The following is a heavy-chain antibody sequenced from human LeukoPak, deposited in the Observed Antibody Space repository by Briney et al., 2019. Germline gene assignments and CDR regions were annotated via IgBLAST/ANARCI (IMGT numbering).Heavy chain of an antibody. CDR1: GYTVTSYY. Sequence: ASVKVSCKASGYTVTSYYMHWVRQAPGQGLEWMGRINPNSGGTNYAQKFQGRVTMTRDTSISTAYMELSRLRSDDTAVYYCARGIMITFGGVVPRAFDIWGQGTMVTVSS. J-gene: IGHJ3*02. CDR2: INPNSGGT. CDR3: ARGIMITFGGVVPRAFDI. V-gene: IGHV1-2*06. D-gene: IGHD3-16*01.